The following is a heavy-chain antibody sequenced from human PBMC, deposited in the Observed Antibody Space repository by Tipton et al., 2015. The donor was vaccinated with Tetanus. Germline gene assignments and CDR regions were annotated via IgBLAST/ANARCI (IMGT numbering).Heavy chain of an antibody. CDR2: SWYDGTDK. V-gene: IGHV3-33*01. CDR3: AREADCSGGSCSSGDFDN. CDR1: GFIFSSYG. J-gene: IGHJ4*02. D-gene: IGHD2-15*01. Sequence: PLRLSCAASGFIFSSYGIHWVRQAPGKGLEWAAVSWYDGTDKYYADSVKGRFTISRDNSKNTLYLQMNSLRAEDTAVYYCAREADCSGGSCSSGDFDNWGQGTQVTVSS.